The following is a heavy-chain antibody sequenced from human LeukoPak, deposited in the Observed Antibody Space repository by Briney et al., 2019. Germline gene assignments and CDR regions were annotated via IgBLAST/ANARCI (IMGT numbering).Heavy chain of an antibody. CDR3: ARGGIQLWFGRRPYFDY. Sequence: SETLFLTCAVYGGSFSGYYWSWIRQPPGKGLEWIGEINHSGSTNYNPSLKSRVTISVDTSKNQFSLKLSSVTAADTAVYYCARGGIQLWFGRRPYFDYWGQGTLVTVSS. CDR1: GGSFSGYY. CDR2: INHSGST. J-gene: IGHJ4*02. V-gene: IGHV4-34*01. D-gene: IGHD5-18*01.